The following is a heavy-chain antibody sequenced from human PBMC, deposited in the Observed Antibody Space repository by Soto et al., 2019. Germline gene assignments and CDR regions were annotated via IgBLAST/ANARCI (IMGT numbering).Heavy chain of an antibody. D-gene: IGHD6-13*01. V-gene: IGHV3-33*01. CDR1: GFTFSSYG. CDR3: ARGWYGYYYGMDV. CDR2: IWYDGSNK. J-gene: IGHJ6*02. Sequence: QVQLVESGGGVVQPGRSLRLSCAASGFTFSSYGMHWVRQAPGKGLGWGAVIWYDGSNKYYADSVKGRFTISRDNSKNTLYLQMNSLRAEDTAVYYCARGWYGYYYGMDVWGQGTTVTVSS.